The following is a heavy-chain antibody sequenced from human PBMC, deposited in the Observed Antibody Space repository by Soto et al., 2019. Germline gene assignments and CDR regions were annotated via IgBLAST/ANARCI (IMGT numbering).Heavy chain of an antibody. CDR1: GGSISSGGYY. CDR2: IYYSGST. CDR3: ARSTVHYYYYYYGMDV. D-gene: IGHD4-17*01. Sequence: SETLSLTCTVSGGSISSGGYYWSWIRQHPGKGLEWIGYIYYSGSTYYNPSLKSRVTISVDTSKNQFSLKLSSVTAADTAVYYCARSTVHYYYYYYGMDVWGQGTTVTVSS. V-gene: IGHV4-31*03. J-gene: IGHJ6*02.